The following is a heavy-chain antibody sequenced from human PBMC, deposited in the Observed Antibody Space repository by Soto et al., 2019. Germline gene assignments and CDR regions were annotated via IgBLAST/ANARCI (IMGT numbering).Heavy chain of an antibody. CDR3: ARGVVYRDVGLAYGMDV. J-gene: IGHJ6*02. V-gene: IGHV4-34*01. CDR2: INYSGST. D-gene: IGHD3-22*01. Sequence: SETLSLTCAVYGESFSNHYWTWIRQSPGKGLEWVGEINYSGSTRYNWSLGSRVTISVDTSKNQFSLMVTSVTAEDTAVCYCARGVVYRDVGLAYGMDVWGQGTTVTVYS. CDR1: GESFSNHY.